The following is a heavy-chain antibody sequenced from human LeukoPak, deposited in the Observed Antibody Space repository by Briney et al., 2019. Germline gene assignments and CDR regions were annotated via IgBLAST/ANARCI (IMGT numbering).Heavy chain of an antibody. J-gene: IGHJ5*02. CDR2: ISSNGGST. CDR3: ARDGWPGKGERHWFDP. Sequence: GGSLRLSCAASGFTFSSYAMHWVRQAPGKGLEYVSAISSNGGSTYYANSVKGRFTISRDNSKNTLYLQMGSLRAEDTAVYYCARDGWPGKGERHWFDPWGQGTLVTVSS. V-gene: IGHV3-64*01. D-gene: IGHD1-1*01. CDR1: GFTFSSYA.